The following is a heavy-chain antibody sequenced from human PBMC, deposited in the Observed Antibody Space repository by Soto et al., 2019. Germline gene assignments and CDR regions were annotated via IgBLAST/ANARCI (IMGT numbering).Heavy chain of an antibody. CDR3: ARAYSGRYYWFDP. D-gene: IGHD1-26*01. Sequence: ASVKVSCKASGYTFTGYYMHWVRQAPGQGLEWMGWINPNSGGTNYAQKFQGRVTMTRDTSISTAYMELSRLRSDDTAVYYCARAYSGRYYWFDPWGQGTLVTVSS. J-gene: IGHJ5*02. V-gene: IGHV1-2*02. CDR1: GYTFTGYY. CDR2: INPNSGGT.